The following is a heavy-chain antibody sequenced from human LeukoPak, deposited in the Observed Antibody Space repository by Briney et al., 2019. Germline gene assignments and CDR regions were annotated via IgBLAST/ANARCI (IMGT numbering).Heavy chain of an antibody. J-gene: IGHJ4*02. Sequence: PGGSLRLSCVASGFSFSTYTLNWVRQAPGTGLEWVSSITRTGSYTYYLDSVKGRFTISRDNANSSVYLQMNSLRAEDTAVYYCVPDPLSTMVLKFWGQGTLVSVSS. CDR2: ITRTGSYT. CDR1: GFSFSTYT. CDR3: VPDPLSTMVLKF. V-gene: IGHV3-21*01. D-gene: IGHD4-23*01.